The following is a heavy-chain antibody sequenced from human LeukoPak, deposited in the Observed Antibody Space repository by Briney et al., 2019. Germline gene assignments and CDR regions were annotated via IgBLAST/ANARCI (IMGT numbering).Heavy chain of an antibody. CDR2: IYDSVFT. J-gene: IGHJ3*01. D-gene: IGHD5-12*01. Sequence: SETLFLTCTVSGGSISSYYWSWIRQPPGKGLEWIGYIYDSVFTKYNPSLKSRVTISVDTSKSQFSLRLSSVTAADTAVYYCARGGPGIVATIGIPPIGWGQGTMVTVSS. V-gene: IGHV4-59*08. CDR1: GGSISSYY. CDR3: ARGGPGIVATIGIPPIG.